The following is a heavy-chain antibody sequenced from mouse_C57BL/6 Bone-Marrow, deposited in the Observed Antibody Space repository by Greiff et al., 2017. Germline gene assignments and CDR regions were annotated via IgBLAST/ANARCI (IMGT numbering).Heavy chain of an antibody. D-gene: IGHD3-3*01. CDR2: IHPSDSDT. CDR3: AVSRIFWDYAMDY. CDR1: GYTFTSYW. V-gene: IGHV1-74*01. Sequence: QVQLQQPGAELVKPGASVKVSCKASGYTFTSYWMHWVKQRPGQGLEWIGMIHPSDSDTNYNQKFKGKATLTVDKSSSTAYMQLSSLTSEDSAVFYCAVSRIFWDYAMDYWGQGTSVTVSS. J-gene: IGHJ4*01.